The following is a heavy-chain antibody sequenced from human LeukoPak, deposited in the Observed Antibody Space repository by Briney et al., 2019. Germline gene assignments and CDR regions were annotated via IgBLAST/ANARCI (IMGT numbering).Heavy chain of an antibody. Sequence: ASVKVSCKASGYTVTGYYMHWVRQAPGQGLEWMGRINPNSGGTNYAQKFQGRVTMTRDTSISTAYMELSRLRSDDTAVYYCARGLRLGELSLGYGYWGQGTLVTVSS. CDR2: INPNSGGT. CDR1: GYTVTGYY. D-gene: IGHD3-16*02. J-gene: IGHJ4*02. V-gene: IGHV1-2*06. CDR3: ARGLRLGELSLGYGY.